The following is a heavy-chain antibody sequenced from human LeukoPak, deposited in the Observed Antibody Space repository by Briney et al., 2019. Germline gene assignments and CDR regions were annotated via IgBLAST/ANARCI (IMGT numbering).Heavy chain of an antibody. D-gene: IGHD2-15*01. J-gene: IGHJ4*02. CDR2: ISGSGGST. CDR3: AKSLGYCSGGSCYSCCDFDY. CDR1: GFTFSSYA. Sequence: GGSLRLSCAASGFTFSSYAISWVRQAPGKGLEWVSAISGSGGSTYYADSVKGRFTISRDNSKNTLYLQMNSLRAEDTAVYYCAKSLGYCSGGSCYSCCDFDYWGQGTLVTVSS. V-gene: IGHV3-23*01.